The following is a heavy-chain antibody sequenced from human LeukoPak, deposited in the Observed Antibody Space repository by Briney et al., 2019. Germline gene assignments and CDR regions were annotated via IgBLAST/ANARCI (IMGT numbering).Heavy chain of an antibody. CDR2: LSYDGSNK. CDR3: AKDEYYYDSSGYLPFDY. CDR1: GFTFSSYG. V-gene: IGHV3-30*18. J-gene: IGHJ4*02. Sequence: GGSLRLSCAASGFTFSSYGMHWVRQAPGKGLEWVAVLSYDGSNKYYADSVKGRFTISRDNSKNTLYLQMNSLRAEDTAVYYCAKDEYYYDSSGYLPFDYWGQGTLVTVSS. D-gene: IGHD3-22*01.